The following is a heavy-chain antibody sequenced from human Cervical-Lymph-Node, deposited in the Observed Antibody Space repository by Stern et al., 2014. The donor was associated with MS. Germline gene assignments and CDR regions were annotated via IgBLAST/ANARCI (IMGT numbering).Heavy chain of an antibody. D-gene: IGHD2-15*01. CDR2: ISAYNGKT. J-gene: IGHJ3*02. CDR1: GYTFTSYG. V-gene: IGHV1-18*01. Sequence: VHLVQSGAEAKKPEASVKVSCKSSGYTFTSYGLSWVRQAPGQGLSSIGWISAYNGKTNYAKKLQCRVTMTTDTSTSTAYMELRSLRSDDTAVYYCARGLLGSENAFDIWGQGTMVTVSS. CDR3: ARGLLGSENAFDI.